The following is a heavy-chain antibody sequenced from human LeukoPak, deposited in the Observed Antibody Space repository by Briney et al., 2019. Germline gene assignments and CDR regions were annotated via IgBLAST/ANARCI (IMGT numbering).Heavy chain of an antibody. D-gene: IGHD4-17*01. V-gene: IGHV3-21*01. J-gene: IGHJ4*02. CDR3: APSPDYGDYY. CDR1: GFSFSTFS. CDR2: ISSSSSYI. Sequence: GGSLRLSCVVSGFSFSTFSMNWVRQAPGKGLEWVSFISSSSSYIYYEDSVKGRFTISRGNAKNSLYLQMNSLRAEDMAVYYCAPSPDYGDYYWGQGTLVTLSS.